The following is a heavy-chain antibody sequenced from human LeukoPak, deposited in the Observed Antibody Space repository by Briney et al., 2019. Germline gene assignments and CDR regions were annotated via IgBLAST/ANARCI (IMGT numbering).Heavy chain of an antibody. Sequence: HWASVKVSCKTSGYSENFYGITWVRQVAGQGLEWMGWISAYNGNTNYAQKLQGRVTMTTDTSTSTAYMELRSLRSDDTAVYYCAREFSAIAVAGYYYYYMDVWGKGTTVTVSS. CDR3: AREFSAIAVAGYYYYYMDV. J-gene: IGHJ6*03. CDR1: GYSENFYG. V-gene: IGHV1-18*01. CDR2: ISAYNGNT. D-gene: IGHD6-19*01.